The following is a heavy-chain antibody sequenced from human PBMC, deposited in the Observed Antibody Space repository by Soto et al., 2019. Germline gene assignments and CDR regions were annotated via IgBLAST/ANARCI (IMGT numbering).Heavy chain of an antibody. CDR1: GFTFTSYA. D-gene: IGHD3-16*02. V-gene: IGHV3-30*15. J-gene: IGHJ4*02. CDR2: ISYDGINE. Sequence: QVQLVESGGSVVQPGRSLRLSCEASGFTFTSYAMHWVRQAPGKGLEWVAVISYDGINEYYADSVKGRFTISRDNSKNSPFLQMRSLRVEDTAVYYCARDRLRLGELSLIGYFDYWGQGTLVTVSS. CDR3: ARDRLRLGELSLIGYFDY.